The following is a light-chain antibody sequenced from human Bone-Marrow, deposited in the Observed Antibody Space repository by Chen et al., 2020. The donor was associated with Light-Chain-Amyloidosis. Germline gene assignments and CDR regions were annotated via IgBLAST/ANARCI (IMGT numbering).Light chain of an antibody. J-gene: IGLJ3*02. CDR2: DDS. V-gene: IGLV3-21*02. CDR3: RVWDRSSDRQV. CDR1: NIGSTS. Sequence: SYVLTQPSSVSVAPGQTATIACGGNNIGSTSVHWYQQTPGQAPLLVVYDDSDRPSGIPERLSGCRCWNTGPPNISRGEAGYEADEYWRVWDRSSDRQVFGGGTKRTGL.